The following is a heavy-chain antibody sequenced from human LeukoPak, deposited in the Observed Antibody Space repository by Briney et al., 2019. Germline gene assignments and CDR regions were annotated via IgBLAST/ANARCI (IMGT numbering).Heavy chain of an antibody. Sequence: PGGPLILSCAASGFTFNTYWMHWVRQAPGKGLVWVARVHREGTTTAYADSVKGRFTISRDNAKNTLYLQMTNLRAEDTAVYYCARDSDWILFDYWGRGTLVTVSS. CDR3: ARDSDWILFDY. J-gene: IGHJ4*02. CDR2: VHREGTTT. CDR1: GFTFNTYW. V-gene: IGHV3-74*03. D-gene: IGHD3/OR15-3a*01.